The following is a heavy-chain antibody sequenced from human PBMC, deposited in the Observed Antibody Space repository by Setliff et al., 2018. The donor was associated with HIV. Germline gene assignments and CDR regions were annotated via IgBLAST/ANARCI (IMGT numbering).Heavy chain of an antibody. V-gene: IGHV3-11*04. J-gene: IGHJ4*02. Sequence: PGGSLRLSCAASGFTFRDRYMTWIRQAPGKGLEWISYISSSGSTTYYADSVKGRFTISRDNTKNSLYLQMNSLRAEDTAVYYCARDPRSGWYLGFFDYWGQGTLVTVSS. CDR3: ARDPRSGWYLGFFDY. CDR2: ISSSGSTT. CDR1: GFTFRDRY. D-gene: IGHD6-19*01.